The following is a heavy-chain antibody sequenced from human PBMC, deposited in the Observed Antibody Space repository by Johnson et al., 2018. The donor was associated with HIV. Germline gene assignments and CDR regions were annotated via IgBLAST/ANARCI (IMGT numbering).Heavy chain of an antibody. CDR1: GFTFRRYS. CDR2: IKQNGGEK. CDR3: ARPADYGDYSRDAFDI. D-gene: IGHD4-17*01. V-gene: IGHV3-7*04. Sequence: VQLVESGGGLVKPGGSLRLSCAASGFTFRRYSMDWVRQPPEKGLEWVANIKQNGGEKYYVDSVKGRFTISRDNAKNSLFLQMNSLRAEDTALYYCARPADYGDYSRDAFDIWGQGTMVTVSS. J-gene: IGHJ3*02.